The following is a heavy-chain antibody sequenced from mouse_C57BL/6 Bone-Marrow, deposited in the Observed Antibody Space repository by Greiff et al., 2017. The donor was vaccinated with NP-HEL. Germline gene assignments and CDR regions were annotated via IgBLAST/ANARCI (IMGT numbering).Heavy chain of an antibody. CDR2: ISSGGSYT. CDR3: VRQVGWAHWYFDV. CDR1: GFTFSSYG. D-gene: IGHD3-3*01. V-gene: IGHV5-6*01. Sequence: EVKLMESGGDLVKPGGSLKLSCAASGFTFSSYGMSWVRQTPDKRLAWVATISSGGSYTYSPASVKGRFTISRANAKNPLYLQMRCLTSDDTAMYCCVRQVGWAHWYFDVWGTGSTVTVSS. J-gene: IGHJ1*03.